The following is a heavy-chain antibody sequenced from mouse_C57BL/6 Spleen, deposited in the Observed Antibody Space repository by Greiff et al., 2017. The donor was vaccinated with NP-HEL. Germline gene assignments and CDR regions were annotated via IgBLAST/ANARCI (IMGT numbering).Heavy chain of an antibody. CDR3: AKEGEYYGSRGFDY. D-gene: IGHD1-1*01. CDR1: GFSLTSYG. V-gene: IGHV2-5*01. Sequence: VQLQQSGPGLVQPSQSLSITCTVSGFSLTSYGVHWVRQSPGKGLEWLGVIWSGGSTDYNAAFMSRLSITKDNTKSQIFFKMNRLQADDAAIYYCAKEGEYYGSRGFDYWGQGTTLTVSS. J-gene: IGHJ2*01. CDR2: IWSGGST.